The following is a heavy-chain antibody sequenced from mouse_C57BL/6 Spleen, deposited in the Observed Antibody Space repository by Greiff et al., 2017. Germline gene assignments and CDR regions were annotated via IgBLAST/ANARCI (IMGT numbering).Heavy chain of an antibody. Sequence: QVQLQQSGAELVRPGASVKLSCKASGYTFTDYYINWVKQRPGQGLEWIARIYPGRGNTYYNEKFKGKATLTAEKSSSTAYMQLSSLTSEDSAVYFCAREGGLRPGFAYWGQGTLVTVSA. CDR1: GYTFTDYY. J-gene: IGHJ3*01. V-gene: IGHV1-76*01. CDR2: IYPGRGNT. CDR3: AREGGLRPGFAY. D-gene: IGHD2-4*01.